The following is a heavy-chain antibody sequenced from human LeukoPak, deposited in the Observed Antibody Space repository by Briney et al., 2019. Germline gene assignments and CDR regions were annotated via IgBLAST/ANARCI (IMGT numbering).Heavy chain of an antibody. Sequence: GASVKVSCKASGYTFTSSDINWVRQATGQGLEWMGWMSPYSDNTGHAQKFQGRVTMTRNTSISTAYMELSSLRSEDTAVYYCARLTTGTQEDYWGQGTLVTASS. CDR1: GYTFTSSD. J-gene: IGHJ4*02. CDR2: MSPYSDNT. D-gene: IGHD1-1*01. V-gene: IGHV1-8*01. CDR3: ARLTTGTQEDY.